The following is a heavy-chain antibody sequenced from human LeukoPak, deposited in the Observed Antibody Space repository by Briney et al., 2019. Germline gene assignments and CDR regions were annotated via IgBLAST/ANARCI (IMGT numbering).Heavy chain of an antibody. Sequence: SETLSLTCTVSGGSISSSSYYWGWIRQPPGKGLEWSGSIHYSGSTYYNPSLKSRVTISVDTSKNQFSLKLSSVTAADTAVYYCARLLLRLGAFDIWGQGTMVTVSS. CDR1: GGSISSSSYY. V-gene: IGHV4-39*01. J-gene: IGHJ3*02. D-gene: IGHD3-22*01. CDR2: IHYSGST. CDR3: ARLLLRLGAFDI.